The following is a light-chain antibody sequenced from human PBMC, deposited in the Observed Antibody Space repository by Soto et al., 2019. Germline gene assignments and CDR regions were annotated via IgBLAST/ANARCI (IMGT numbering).Light chain of an antibody. Sequence: SYELTQAPSMSPDPGQTARMTRRGDNIGRKTVHWYQQKPGQAPVLVMYNDNERPSGIPERFSGSNTGSTATLTISGVEAADEADYHCQVWDGRNDRIFGGGTKLTVL. CDR1: NIGRKT. CDR3: QVWDGRNDRI. CDR2: NDN. V-gene: IGLV3-21*04. J-gene: IGLJ2*01.